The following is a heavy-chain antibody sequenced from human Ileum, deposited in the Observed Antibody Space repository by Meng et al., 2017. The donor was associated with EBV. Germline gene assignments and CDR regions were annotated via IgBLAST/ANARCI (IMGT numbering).Heavy chain of an antibody. D-gene: IGHD4-23*01. J-gene: IGHJ5*02. Sequence: EQWGTGLLKPSETLSLTCAVYGGSFNDYYWTWLRQPPGKGLEWIGEIDQSGYTKFNPSLSSRATISRDTSNNQFSLRLNSVTAADTALYYCARYGRCNGNSFYCFDPWGQGTLVTVSS. V-gene: IGHV4-34*01. CDR2: IDQSGYT. CDR3: ARYGRCNGNSFYCFDP. CDR1: GGSFNDYY.